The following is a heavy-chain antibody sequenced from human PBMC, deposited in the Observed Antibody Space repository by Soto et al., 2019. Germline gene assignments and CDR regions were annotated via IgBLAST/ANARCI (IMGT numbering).Heavy chain of an antibody. Sequence: VKVSCKASGGTFSSYAISWVRQAPGQGLEWMGGIIPIFGTANYAQKFQGRVTITADESTSTAYMELSSLRSEDTAVYYCARARRIGGYYYYFDYWGQGTLVTVSS. V-gene: IGHV1-69*13. D-gene: IGHD3-22*01. CDR2: IIPIFGTA. CDR3: ARARRIGGYYYYFDY. CDR1: GGTFSSYA. J-gene: IGHJ4*02.